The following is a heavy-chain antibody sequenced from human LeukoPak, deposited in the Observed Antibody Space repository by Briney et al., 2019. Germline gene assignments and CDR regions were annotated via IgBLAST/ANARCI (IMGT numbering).Heavy chain of an antibody. V-gene: IGHV4-59*01. CDR3: ARVSSYYGSGILDY. Sequence: SSESLSLTCTASGGSISSYYWSWIRQPPGKGLEWVGYMYYSGSTNYNPCLKSRVIISVDEYKNQLSLKLSSVTAADAAVYYCARVSSYYGSGILDYWGQGTLVTVS. CDR2: MYYSGST. J-gene: IGHJ4*02. D-gene: IGHD3-10*01. CDR1: GGSISSYY.